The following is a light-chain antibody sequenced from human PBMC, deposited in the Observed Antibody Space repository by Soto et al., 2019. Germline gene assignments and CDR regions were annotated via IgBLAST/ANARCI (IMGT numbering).Light chain of an antibody. V-gene: IGKV3-20*01. CDR1: QSVSRSY. CDR3: QQHYDSLYT. Sequence: EIVLTQSPGTLSLSPGERATLSCRASQSVSRSYLAWYQQKPGQAPRLLIYDASTRATGIPDRFSGSASGADFALTTSRLEPEDFAVYYCQQHYDSLYTFGQGTKLEI. CDR2: DAS. J-gene: IGKJ2*01.